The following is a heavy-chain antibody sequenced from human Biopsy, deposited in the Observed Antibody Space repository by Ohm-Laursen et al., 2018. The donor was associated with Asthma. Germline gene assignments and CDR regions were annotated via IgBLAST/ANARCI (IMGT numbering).Heavy chain of an antibody. D-gene: IGHD3-9*01. CDR2: ISYDGSTK. CDR3: AKAERYFDWYWFDP. CDR1: GFSFSEFV. V-gene: IGHV3-30*18. J-gene: IGHJ5*02. Sequence: SLRLSCLASGFSFSEFVMHWVRQAPGKGLEWVAVISYDGSTKYYADSVKGRFTISRDNSKNTLYLQMNSLRAEDTAVYYCAKAERYFDWYWFDPWGQGTLVTVSS.